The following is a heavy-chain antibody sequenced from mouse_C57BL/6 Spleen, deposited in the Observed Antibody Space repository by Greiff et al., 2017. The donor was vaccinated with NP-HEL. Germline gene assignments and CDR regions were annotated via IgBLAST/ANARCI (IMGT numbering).Heavy chain of an antibody. V-gene: IGHV5-6*01. CDR2: ISSGGSYT. J-gene: IGHJ4*01. CDR1: GFTFSSYG. CDR3: ARHEDYGSSYGGAMDY. Sequence: EVQLVESGGDLVKPGGSLKLSCAASGFTFSSYGMSWVRQTPDKRLEWVATISSGGSYTYYPDSVKGRFTISRDKAKDTLYLQMRSRKSEDTAMYCGARHEDYGSSYGGAMDYWGQGTSVTVSS. D-gene: IGHD1-1*01.